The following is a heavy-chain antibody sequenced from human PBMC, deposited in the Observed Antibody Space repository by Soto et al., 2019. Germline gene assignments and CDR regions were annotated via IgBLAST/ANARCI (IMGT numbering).Heavy chain of an antibody. CDR3: ARSVVAHYGMDV. J-gene: IGHJ6*02. D-gene: IGHD2-15*01. CDR2: ISTYNGNT. V-gene: IGHV1-18*01. CDR1: GYTFTNFG. Sequence: ASVKVSCKASGYTFTNFGISWVRQAPGQGLEWMGWISTYNGNTNYAQKLQGRVTMTTDTSTSTAYMELRSLRSDDTAVYYCARSVVAHYGMDVWGQGTTVTVSS.